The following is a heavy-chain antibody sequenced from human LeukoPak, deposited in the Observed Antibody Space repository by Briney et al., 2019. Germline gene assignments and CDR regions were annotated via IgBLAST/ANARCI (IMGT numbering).Heavy chain of an antibody. J-gene: IGHJ3*02. CDR3: ARGGRKYQLLGVYRAFDI. V-gene: IGHV4-30-2*01. Sequence: PSQTLSLTCAVSGGSISSGGYSWSWTRQPPGKGLEWIGYIYHSGSTNYNPSLKSRVTISVDTSKNQFSLKLSSVTAADTAVYYCARGGRKYQLLGVYRAFDIWGQGTMVTVSS. CDR2: IYHSGST. D-gene: IGHD2-2*01. CDR1: GGSISSGGYS.